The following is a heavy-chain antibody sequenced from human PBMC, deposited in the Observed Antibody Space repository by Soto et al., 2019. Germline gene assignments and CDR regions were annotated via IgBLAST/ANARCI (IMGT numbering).Heavy chain of an antibody. CDR2: IYYSGST. CDR3: ARVVDTAMAYYYGMDV. V-gene: IGHV4-39*07. CDR1: GGSISSSSYY. D-gene: IGHD5-18*01. J-gene: IGHJ6*02. Sequence: KPSETLSLTCTVSGGSISSSSYYWGWIRQPPGKGLEWIGSIYYSGSTYYNPSLKSRVTISVDTSKNQFSLKLSSVTAADTAVYYCARVVDTAMAYYYGMDVWGQGTTVTVSS.